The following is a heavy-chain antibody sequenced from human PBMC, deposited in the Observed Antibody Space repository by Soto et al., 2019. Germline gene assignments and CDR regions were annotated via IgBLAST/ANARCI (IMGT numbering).Heavy chain of an antibody. D-gene: IGHD4-17*01. J-gene: IGHJ4*01. Sequence: CVSKDPGKGLEWVSAISGSGGSTYYADSVKGRFTISRDNSKNTLYLQMNSLRAEDTAVYYCAKWEPTVTDGEDYWGHGTPVTGFS. V-gene: IGHV3-23*01. CDR2: ISGSGGST. CDR3: AKWEPTVTDGEDY.